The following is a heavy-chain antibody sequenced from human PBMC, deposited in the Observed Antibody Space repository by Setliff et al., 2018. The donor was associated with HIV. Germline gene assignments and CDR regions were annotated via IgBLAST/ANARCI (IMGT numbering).Heavy chain of an antibody. J-gene: IGHJ4*02. V-gene: IGHV1-8*01. D-gene: IGHD4-4*01. CDR2: MNPNTGVA. CDR1: GHTFSNSD. Sequence: ASVKVSCKASGHTFSNSDIHWVRRATGQGLEWMGWMNPNTGVAGYALKFQGRVTLTRDTSISTAYMEVSNLRSDDTAVYYCATDDYNGDSFDNWGRGTLVTVSS. CDR3: ATDDYNGDSFDN.